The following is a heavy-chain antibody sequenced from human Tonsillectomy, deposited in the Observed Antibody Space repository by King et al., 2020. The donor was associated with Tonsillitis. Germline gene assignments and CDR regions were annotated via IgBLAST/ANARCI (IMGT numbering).Heavy chain of an antibody. D-gene: IGHD5-18*01. V-gene: IGHV4-39*01. CDR3: VTGYSDFDY. CDR1: GGSISSNSYY. J-gene: IGHJ4*02. Sequence: PLQESGPGLVKPSETLSLTCTVSGGSISSNSYYWGWIRQPPGQGLEWIGSIYYSGSTYYNPSLKSRVTISVDTSKNQFSLKLSSVTAADTAVYYCVTGYSDFDYWGQGTLVTVSS. CDR2: IYYSGST.